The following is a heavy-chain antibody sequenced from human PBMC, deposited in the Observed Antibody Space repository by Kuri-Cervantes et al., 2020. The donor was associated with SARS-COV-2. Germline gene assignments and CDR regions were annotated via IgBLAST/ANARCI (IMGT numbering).Heavy chain of an antibody. J-gene: IGHJ6*02. D-gene: IGHD3-3*01. V-gene: IGHV4-30-4*08. CDR3: ARVPFSITIFGVVGSRSMDV. Sequence: SETLSLTCTVSGGSISSGGYYWSWIRQHPGRGLEWIGYIYYSGSTYDNPSLKSRVTISVDTSKNQFSLKLSSVTAADTAVYYCARVPFSITIFGVVGSRSMDVCGQGTTVTVSS. CDR2: IYYSGST. CDR1: GGSISSGGYY.